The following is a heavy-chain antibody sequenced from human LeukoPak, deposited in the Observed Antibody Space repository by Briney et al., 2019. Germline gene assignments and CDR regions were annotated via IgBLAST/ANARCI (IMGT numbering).Heavy chain of an antibody. CDR3: AKGRVVAGGKSLTYHWLDP. CDR1: GYTFTGYY. CDR2: INPNSGGA. Sequence: GASVKVSCKASGYTFTGYYIHWVRQAPGQGLEWVGWINPNSGGAKYAQKFQDRVTMTRDTSISTAYMGLSRLGSDDTAVYYCAKGRVVAGGKSLTYHWLDPWGQGTLVTVSS. J-gene: IGHJ5*02. V-gene: IGHV1-2*02. D-gene: IGHD6-19*01.